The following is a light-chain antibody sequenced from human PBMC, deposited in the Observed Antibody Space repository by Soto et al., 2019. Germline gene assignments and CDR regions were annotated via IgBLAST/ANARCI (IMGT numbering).Light chain of an antibody. CDR1: QSVSSD. CDR3: QQRAGWPHA. J-gene: IGKJ2*01. V-gene: IGKV3-11*01. CDR2: DAS. Sequence: EIVLTQSPATLSLSAGERATLSCRASQSVSSDLVWYRQTPGQAPRLLIHDASNRATGIPDRFSGSGSGADFTLTISSLEPEDSAVYYCQQRAGWPHAFGQGTKLEI.